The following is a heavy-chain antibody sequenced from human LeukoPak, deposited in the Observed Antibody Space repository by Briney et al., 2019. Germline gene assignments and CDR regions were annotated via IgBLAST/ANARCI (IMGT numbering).Heavy chain of an antibody. J-gene: IGHJ3*02. V-gene: IGHV3-9*01. Sequence: GGSLRLSCAVSGFIFDDYAMHWVRQAPGKGLEWVSGITWGRDNLAYAASVKGRFTISRDNSKNTLYLQMNSLRAEDTAVYYCAKEGEVDAFDIWGQGTMVTVSS. CDR2: ITWGRDNL. CDR3: AKEGEVDAFDI. CDR1: GFIFDDYA.